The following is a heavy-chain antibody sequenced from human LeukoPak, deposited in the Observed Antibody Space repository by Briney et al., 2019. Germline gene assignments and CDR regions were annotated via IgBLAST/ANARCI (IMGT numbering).Heavy chain of an antibody. D-gene: IGHD3-10*01. CDR1: GGSINSYY. J-gene: IGHJ4*02. V-gene: IGHV4-4*07. CDR3: ATSPLLWFGELLYYFDY. CDR2: IYTSGST. Sequence: SSETLSLTCTVSGGSINSYYWSWIRQPAGKGLEWIGRIYTSGSTNYNPSLKSRVTMSVDTSKNQFSLKLSSVTAADTAVYYCATSPLLWFGELLYYFDYWGQGTLVTVSS.